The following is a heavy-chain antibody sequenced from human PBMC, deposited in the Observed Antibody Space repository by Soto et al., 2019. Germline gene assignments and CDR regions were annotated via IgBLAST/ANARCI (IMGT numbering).Heavy chain of an antibody. V-gene: IGHV3-30*03. CDR3: KSDFDY. J-gene: IGHJ4*02. Sequence: GGSLRLSCAASGFTFSSYGMHWVRQAPGKGLEWVAVISYDGSNKYYADSVKGRFTISRDNSKNTLYLQMNSLRAEDTAVYYCKSDFDYWSQGTLVTVSS. CDR1: GFTFSSYG. CDR2: ISYDGSNK.